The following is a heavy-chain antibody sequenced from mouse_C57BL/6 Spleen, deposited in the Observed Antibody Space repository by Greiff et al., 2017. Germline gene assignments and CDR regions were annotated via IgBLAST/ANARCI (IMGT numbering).Heavy chain of an antibody. Sequence: VQLQQSGPELVKPGDSVKISCKASGYSFTGYFMNWVMQSHGKSLEWIGRINPYNGDTFYNQKFKGKATVTVDKSSSTANMELRSLTSEDSAVYYCARHYDGYPDCDYWGKGTTLTVSS. D-gene: IGHD2-3*01. J-gene: IGHJ2*01. V-gene: IGHV1-20*01. CDR1: GYSFTGYF. CDR3: ARHYDGYPDCDY. CDR2: INPYNGDT.